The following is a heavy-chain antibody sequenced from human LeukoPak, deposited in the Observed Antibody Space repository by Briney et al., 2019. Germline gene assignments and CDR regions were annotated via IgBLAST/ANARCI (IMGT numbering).Heavy chain of an antibody. Sequence: GGSLRLSCAASGFSFSNTWMNWVRQAPGKGLEWVSYISSSSSTIYYADSVKGRFTISRDNAKNSLYLQMNSLRAEDTAVYYCARDRKKGNYYDDRFDIWGQGTMVTVSS. CDR2: ISSSSSTI. V-gene: IGHV3-48*01. CDR3: ARDRKKGNYYDDRFDI. J-gene: IGHJ3*02. CDR1: GFSFSNTW. D-gene: IGHD3-22*01.